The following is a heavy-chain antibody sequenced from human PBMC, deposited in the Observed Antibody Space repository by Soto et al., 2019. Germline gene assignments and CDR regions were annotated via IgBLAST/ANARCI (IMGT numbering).Heavy chain of an antibody. CDR1: GGSIRSYY. CDR3: ARHDTLGYYYYMDV. J-gene: IGHJ6*03. Sequence: SETQSLTSTVSGGSIRSYYWSWIRQPPGKGLEWIGYIYYSGSTNYNPSLKSRVTISVDTSKNQFSLKLSSVTAADTAVYYCARHDTLGYYYYMDVWGKGTTVTVSS. V-gene: IGHV4-59*08. D-gene: IGHD2-2*02. CDR2: IYYSGST.